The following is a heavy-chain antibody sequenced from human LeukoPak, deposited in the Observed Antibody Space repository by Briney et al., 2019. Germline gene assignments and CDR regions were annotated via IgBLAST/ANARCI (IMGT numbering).Heavy chain of an antibody. CDR1: GFTFSSYS. D-gene: IGHD1-1*01. Sequence: HPGGSLRLSCAASGFTFSSYSMNWVRQAPGKGLEWVANINPDGNNKLYVDSVKGRFSISRDNAKNSLYLQMNSLSVEDAAIYYCARENWSSPDYWGQGTLVTVSS. CDR2: INPDGNNK. J-gene: IGHJ4*02. V-gene: IGHV3-7*01. CDR3: ARENWSSPDY.